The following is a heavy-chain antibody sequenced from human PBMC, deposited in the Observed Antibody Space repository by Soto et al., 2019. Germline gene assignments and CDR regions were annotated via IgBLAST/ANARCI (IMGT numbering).Heavy chain of an antibody. CDR2: VSGYNRNT. D-gene: IGHD1-26*01. V-gene: IGHV1-18*01. J-gene: IGHJ4*02. CDR1: GYTFTNYG. CDR3: ARERQWEPVIY. Sequence: QVQLVQSGVDVKMPGASVKLSCKTYGYTFTNYGVTWVRQVSGQGLEWIGWVSGYNRNTNYAQKFEDRVIMTTDTSTNTAHMELRRLRSDAAGIYYCARERQWEPVIYWGRGTVLTVSP.